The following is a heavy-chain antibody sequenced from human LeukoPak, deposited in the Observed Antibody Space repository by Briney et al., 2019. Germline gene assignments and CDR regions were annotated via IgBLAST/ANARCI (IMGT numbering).Heavy chain of an antibody. CDR2: IYWDDDK. Sequence: SGPTLVKPTQTLTLTCTFSGFSLTTSGVGVGWIRQPPGKALEWLALIYWDDDKSYSPSLKSRLTITKDTSKNQVVLTMTNMDPVDKATYFCATADYGDLIEYFFAYWGQGTLVTVSS. D-gene: IGHD4-17*01. J-gene: IGHJ4*02. CDR3: ATADYGDLIEYFFAY. V-gene: IGHV2-5*02. CDR1: GFSLTTSGVG.